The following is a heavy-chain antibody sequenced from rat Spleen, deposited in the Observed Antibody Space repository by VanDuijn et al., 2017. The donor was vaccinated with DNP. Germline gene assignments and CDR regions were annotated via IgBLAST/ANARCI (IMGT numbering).Heavy chain of an antibody. D-gene: IGHD1-11*01. CDR2: ISSAGST. CDR1: GYSITSGYG. V-gene: IGHV3-3*01. CDR3: VRSNGGFRGWHFDF. Sequence: EVQLQESGPGLVKPSQSLSLTCSVTGYSITSGYGWNWIRKFPGNKLEWLGSISSAGSTNYNPPLKSQIAITRDTSKNQIFLQLTSVTTEDTAIYYCVRSNGGFRGWHFDFWGPGTMVTVSS. J-gene: IGHJ1*01.